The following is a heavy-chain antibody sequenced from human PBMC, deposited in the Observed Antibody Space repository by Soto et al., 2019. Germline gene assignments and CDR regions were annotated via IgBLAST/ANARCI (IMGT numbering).Heavy chain of an antibody. CDR1: GFTFSRYA. Sequence: GGSLRLSCAASGFTFSRYAMYWVRQAPGKGLEYVSAINSNGGSTYYANYLKSRLTITKDTSKNQVVLTMTNMDPVDTATCFCAHRWTTVARAEYFQYWGQGTLVTVSS. J-gene: IGHJ1*01. V-gene: IGHV3-64*01. CDR2: INSNGGST. CDR3: AHRWTTVARAEYFQY. D-gene: IGHD4-17*01.